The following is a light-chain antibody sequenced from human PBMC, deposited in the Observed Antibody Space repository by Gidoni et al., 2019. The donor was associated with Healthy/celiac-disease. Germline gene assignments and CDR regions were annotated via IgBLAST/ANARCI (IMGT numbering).Light chain of an antibody. Sequence: LTQPPSVSEAPRQRVTISCSGSSSNIGNNAVNWYQQLPGKAPKLLIYYDDLLPSGVSDRFSGSKSGTSASLAISGLQSEDEADYYCAAWDDSLNGVVFGGGTKLTVL. CDR1: SSNIGNNA. CDR2: YDD. CDR3: AAWDDSLNGVV. V-gene: IGLV1-36*01. J-gene: IGLJ2*01.